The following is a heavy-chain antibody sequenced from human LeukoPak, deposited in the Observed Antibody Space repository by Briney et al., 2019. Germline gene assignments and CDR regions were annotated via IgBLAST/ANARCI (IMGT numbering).Heavy chain of an antibody. D-gene: IGHD3-3*01. CDR3: ARDPTHYDFWSGQYEADY. CDR1: GYTFTSYY. Sequence: ASVKVSCKASGYTFTSYYMHWVRQAPGQGLEWMGIINPSGGSTSYAQKFQGRVTMTRDTSTSTVYMELSSLRSEDTAVYYCARDPTHYDFWSGQYEADYWGQGTLVTVSS. J-gene: IGHJ4*02. V-gene: IGHV1-46*01. CDR2: INPSGGST.